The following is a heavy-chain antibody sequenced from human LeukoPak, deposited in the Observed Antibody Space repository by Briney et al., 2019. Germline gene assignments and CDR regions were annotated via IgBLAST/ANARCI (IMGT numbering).Heavy chain of an antibody. Sequence: SGGSLRLSCAASGFTFSSYWMSWVRQAPGKGLEWVANIKQDGSEKYYVDSVKGRFTISRDNAKNSLYLQMNSLRAEDTAVYYCARDRIAGHLFFDYWGQGTLVTVSS. CDR1: GFTFSSYW. CDR3: ARDRIAGHLFFDY. CDR2: IKQDGSEK. D-gene: IGHD6-13*01. J-gene: IGHJ4*02. V-gene: IGHV3-7*01.